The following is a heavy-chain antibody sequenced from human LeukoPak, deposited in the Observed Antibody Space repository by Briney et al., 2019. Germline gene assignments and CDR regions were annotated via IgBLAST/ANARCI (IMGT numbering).Heavy chain of an antibody. V-gene: IGHV3-21*01. J-gene: IGHJ3*02. CDR1: GFTFTSHS. D-gene: IGHD6-25*01. CDR3: ARESSESFDI. Sequence: PGGSLRLSCAASGFTFTSHSMNWVRQAPGKGLEWVSSIGSRSTSIYYADSVKGRFTISRDNAKNSLYLQMNSLRAEDTAVYYSARESSESFDIWGQGTMVTVSS. CDR2: IGSRSTSI.